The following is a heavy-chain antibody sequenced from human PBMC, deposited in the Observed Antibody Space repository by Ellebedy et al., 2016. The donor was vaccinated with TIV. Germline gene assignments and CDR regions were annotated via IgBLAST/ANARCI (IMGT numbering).Heavy chain of an antibody. Sequence: HTGGSLRLSCAASGFTFTRYWMVWVRQAPGKGLVWVSHITVDGSTTPYADSVEGRFTISRDNAKNTLYLHVNSLRVEDTAVYFFARRNPSGYDPFFDYWGQGTLVAVSS. CDR1: GFTFTRYW. J-gene: IGHJ4*02. V-gene: IGHV3-74*01. CDR2: ITVDGSTT. D-gene: IGHD5-12*01. CDR3: ARRNPSGYDPFFDY.